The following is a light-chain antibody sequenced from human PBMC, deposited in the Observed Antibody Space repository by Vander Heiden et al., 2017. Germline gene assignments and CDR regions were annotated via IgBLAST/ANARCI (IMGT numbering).Light chain of an antibody. CDR1: SSDVGGYNY. V-gene: IGLV2-14*03. J-gene: IGLJ1*01. CDR2: NVN. Sequence: QSALTQPASGSASPGRSITISCTGTSSDVGGYNYVSWYQQHPGKAPKLMIYNVNNRPSGVSNRFSGSKSGNTASLTISGLQAEDEADYYCSSYTSSSTYVFGTGTKVTVL. CDR3: SSYTSSSTYV.